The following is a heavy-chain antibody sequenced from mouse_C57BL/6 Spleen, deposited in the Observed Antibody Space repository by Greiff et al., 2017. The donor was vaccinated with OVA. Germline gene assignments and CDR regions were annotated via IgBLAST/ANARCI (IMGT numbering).Heavy chain of an antibody. Sequence: QVQLQQPGAELVRPGSSVKLSCKASGYTFTSYWMHWVKQRPIQGLEWIGNIDPSDSETHYNQKFKDKATLTVDKSSSTAYMLLSSLTSEDSAVYYCARSVAYYAMDYWGQGTSVTVSS. J-gene: IGHJ4*01. CDR2: IDPSDSET. CDR3: ARSVAYYAMDY. CDR1: GYTFTSYW. V-gene: IGHV1-52*01. D-gene: IGHD1-1*01.